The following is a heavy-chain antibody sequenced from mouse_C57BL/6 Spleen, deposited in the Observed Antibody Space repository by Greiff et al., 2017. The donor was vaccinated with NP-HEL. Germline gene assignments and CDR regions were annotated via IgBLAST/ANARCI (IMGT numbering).Heavy chain of an antibody. D-gene: IGHD2-4*01. CDR2: IYPGSGST. Sequence: QVQLQQPGAELVKPGASVKMSCKASGYTFTSYWITWVKQRPGQGLEWIGDIYPGSGSTNYNEKFKSKATLTVDTSSSTAYMQLSSLTSEDSAVYYCARRGVIYYDYGAWFAYWGQGTLVTVSA. CDR1: GYTFTSYW. CDR3: ARRGVIYYDYGAWFAY. V-gene: IGHV1-55*01. J-gene: IGHJ3*01.